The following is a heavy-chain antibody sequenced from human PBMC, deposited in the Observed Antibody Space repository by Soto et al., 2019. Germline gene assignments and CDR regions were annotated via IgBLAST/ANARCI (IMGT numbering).Heavy chain of an antibody. CDR3: AQRRRGSYFES. V-gene: IGHV2-5*02. Sequence: QITLKKSAPTLVKPTQTLTLTCTVSGFSISTSGVGVGWIRQPPGKALEWLALIYWDDDKRYSPSLKSRLTIAKDPTKDQVVLTMTNIDPGETASDYCAQRRRGSYFESRGQGTLVTVSS. CDR1: GFSISTSGVG. J-gene: IGHJ4*02. D-gene: IGHD3-16*01. CDR2: IYWDDDK.